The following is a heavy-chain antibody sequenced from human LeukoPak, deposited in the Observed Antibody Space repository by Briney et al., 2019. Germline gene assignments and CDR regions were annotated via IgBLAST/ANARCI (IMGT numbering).Heavy chain of an antibody. CDR1: GGSFSGYY. V-gene: IGHV4-34*01. Sequence: PSETLSLTRAVYGGSFSGYYWSWIRQPPGKGLEWIGEINHSGSTNYNPSLKSRVTISVDTSKNQFSLKLSSVTAADTAVYYCARHAGGYGSDYMDVWGKGTTVTVSS. CDR2: INHSGST. CDR3: ARHAGGYGSDYMDV. J-gene: IGHJ6*03. D-gene: IGHD5-24*01.